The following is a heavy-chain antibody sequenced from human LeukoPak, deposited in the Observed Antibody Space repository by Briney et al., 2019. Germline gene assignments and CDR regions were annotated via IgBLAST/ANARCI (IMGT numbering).Heavy chain of an antibody. CDR3: ASRDGYNWGFNY. Sequence: GGSLRLSCAASGFTFSSYSMNWVRQAPGKGLEWVSSISSSSSYIYYADSVKGRFTISRDNAKNSQYLQMNSLRAEDTAVYYCASRDGYNWGFNYWGQGTLVTVSS. V-gene: IGHV3-21*01. J-gene: IGHJ4*02. CDR1: GFTFSSYS. CDR2: ISSSSSYI. D-gene: IGHD5-24*01.